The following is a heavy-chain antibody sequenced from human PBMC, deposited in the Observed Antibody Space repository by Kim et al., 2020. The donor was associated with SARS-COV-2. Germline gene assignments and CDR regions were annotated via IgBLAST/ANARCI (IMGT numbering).Heavy chain of an antibody. J-gene: IGHJ6*03. V-gene: IGHV4-59*08. CDR3: ARGGIAARTLLYYYYMDV. CDR2: IYYSGST. D-gene: IGHD6-6*01. CDR1: GGSISSYY. Sequence: SETLSLTCTVSGGSISSYYRSWIRQPPGKGLEWIGYIYYSGSTNYNPSLKSRVTISVDTSKNQFSLKLSSVTAADTAVYYCARGGIAARTLLYYYYMDVWGKGTTVTVSS.